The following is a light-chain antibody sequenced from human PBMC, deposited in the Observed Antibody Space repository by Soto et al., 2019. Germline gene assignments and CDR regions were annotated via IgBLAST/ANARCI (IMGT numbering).Light chain of an antibody. CDR2: WAS. CDR1: QSVLYSSKNKNY. J-gene: IGKJ1*01. V-gene: IGKV4-1*01. Sequence: DIVMTQSPDSLAVSLGERATINCKSSQSVLYSSKNKNYLAWYQQKPGQPPKLLIYWASTRESGVPGRFRGSGSGTDFTLTISSLQAEDVAVYYCQQYYSSPPTFGQGTKVEIK. CDR3: QQYYSSPPT.